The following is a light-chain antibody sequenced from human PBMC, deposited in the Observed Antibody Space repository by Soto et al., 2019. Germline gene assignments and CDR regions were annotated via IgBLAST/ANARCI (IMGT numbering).Light chain of an antibody. J-gene: IGKJ4*01. Sequence: EIVLTQSPATLSLSPGERATLSCRASQSVSSYLAWYQQKPGQAPRLLIYDASNRATGIPARFSGSGSGTDFTLTISSLEPEDFAVYYCQRRSNWPPGLTFGGGPKVEIK. CDR3: QRRSNWPPGLT. CDR2: DAS. V-gene: IGKV3-11*01. CDR1: QSVSSY.